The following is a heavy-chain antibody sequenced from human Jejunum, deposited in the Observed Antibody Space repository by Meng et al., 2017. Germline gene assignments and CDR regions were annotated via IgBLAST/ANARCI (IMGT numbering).Heavy chain of an antibody. Sequence: QVHLRQWGAGLLKPSETLSLTCGVYGGSFNSYFWNWIRQPPGKGLEWIGEINRNGRTNYNPSLESRVTISMDKSKKEFSLRLASVTAADTALYYCVRGRDPMVVGELDPWGQGTLVTVSS. CDR3: VRGRDPMVVGELDP. CDR1: GGSFNSYF. D-gene: IGHD2-15*01. J-gene: IGHJ5*02. CDR2: INRNGRT. V-gene: IGHV4-34*01.